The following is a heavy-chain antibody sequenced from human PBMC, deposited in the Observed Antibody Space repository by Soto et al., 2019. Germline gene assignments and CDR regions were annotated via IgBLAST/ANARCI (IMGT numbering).Heavy chain of an antibody. CDR1: GYTFTSYD. Sequence: QVQLVQSGAEVKKPGASVKVSCKASGYTFTSYDINWVRQATGLGLEWMGWMNPNSGNTGYAQKFQGRVTMTRNTSISTAYMELSSLRSEDTAVYYCARGSKGYCSGGSCYPSSFYYYMDVWGKGTTVTVSS. J-gene: IGHJ6*03. D-gene: IGHD2-15*01. CDR3: ARGSKGYCSGGSCYPSSFYYYMDV. V-gene: IGHV1-8*01. CDR2: MNPNSGNT.